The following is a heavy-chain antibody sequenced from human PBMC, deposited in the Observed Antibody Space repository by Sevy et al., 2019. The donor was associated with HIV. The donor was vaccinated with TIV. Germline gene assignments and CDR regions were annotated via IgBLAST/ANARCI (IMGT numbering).Heavy chain of an antibody. D-gene: IGHD3-10*01. CDR1: GFSFSTHA. CDR3: ARGDYYGSLYYFDY. V-gene: IGHV3-21*01. Sequence: GGSLRLSCVASGFSFSTHAIHWVRQAPGKGLEWVSSISSGSSYIFYADSLKGRFTISRDNAKNSLYLHMNSLRAEDTAVYYCARGDYYGSLYYFDYWGPGTLVTVSS. J-gene: IGHJ4*02. CDR2: ISSGSSYI.